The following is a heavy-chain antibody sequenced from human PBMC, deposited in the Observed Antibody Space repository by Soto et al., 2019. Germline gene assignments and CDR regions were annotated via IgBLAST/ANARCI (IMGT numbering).Heavy chain of an antibody. CDR2: ISAYNGNT. J-gene: IGHJ4*02. CDR3: ARVSIVVVPAAMLDY. D-gene: IGHD2-2*01. Sequence: ASVKVSCKASGYTFTSYGISWVRQAPGQGLEWMGWISAYNGNTNYAQKLQGRVTMTTDTSTSTAYMELRSLRSDDTAVYYCARVSIVVVPAAMLDYWGQGTLVTVSS. CDR1: GYTFTSYG. V-gene: IGHV1-18*01.